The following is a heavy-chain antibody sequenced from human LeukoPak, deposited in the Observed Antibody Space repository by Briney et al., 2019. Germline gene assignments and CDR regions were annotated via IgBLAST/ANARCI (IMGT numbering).Heavy chain of an antibody. CDR1: GFTVSSNH. CDR2: IYSTGNT. V-gene: IGHV3-53*01. Sequence: GGSLRLSCAASGFTVSSNHINWVRQAPGKGLEWVSVIYSTGNTYYSDSVKGRFTISRDKSSNTVLLQMNSLRAEDTAVYYCALGSVNRYYFDHWGQGTLVTVSS. D-gene: IGHD3-16*02. J-gene: IGHJ4*02. CDR3: ALGSVNRYYFDH.